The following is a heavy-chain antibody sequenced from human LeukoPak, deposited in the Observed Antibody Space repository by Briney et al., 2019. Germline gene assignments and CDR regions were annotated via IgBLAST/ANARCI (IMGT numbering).Heavy chain of an antibody. CDR3: ARGRGILGYYMDV. CDR2: IYYSGST. CDR1: GGSISSYY. D-gene: IGHD6-13*01. Sequence: SETLSLTCTVSGGSISSYYWSWIRQPPGKGLEWIGYIYYSGSTNYNPSLKSRVTISVDTSKNQFSLKLSSVTAEDTAVYYCARGRGILGYYMDVWGKGTTVTVSS. J-gene: IGHJ6*03. V-gene: IGHV4-59*01.